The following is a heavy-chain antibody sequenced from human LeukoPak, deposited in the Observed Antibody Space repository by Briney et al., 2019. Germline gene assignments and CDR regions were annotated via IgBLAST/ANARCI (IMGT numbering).Heavy chain of an antibody. CDR3: ARDKHYYDSSGYYHAAFDI. D-gene: IGHD3-22*01. V-gene: IGHV3-74*01. CDR2: INGDGSST. CDR1: GFTFNIYW. J-gene: IGHJ3*02. Sequence: GGSLRLSCAASGFTFNIYWMHWVRQAPGKGLVWVSRINGDGSSTTYADSVKGRFTISRDNAKNSLYLQMNSLRAEDTAVYYCARDKHYYDSSGYYHAAFDIWGQGTMVTVSS.